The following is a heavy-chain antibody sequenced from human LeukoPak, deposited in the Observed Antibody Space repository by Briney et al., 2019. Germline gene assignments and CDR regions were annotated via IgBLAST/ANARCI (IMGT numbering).Heavy chain of an antibody. CDR2: INPNSGDT. D-gene: IGHD6-6*01. Sequence: ASVKVSCTASGYTFSDQYIHWVRQSPGQGLEWMGWINPNSGDTDYAQKFQGRVTMTRDTSISTAYIELTSLRSDDTAVYYCASYSTSSGDAFDIWGQGTLVTVSS. V-gene: IGHV1-2*02. CDR1: GYTFSDQY. J-gene: IGHJ3*02. CDR3: ASYSTSSGDAFDI.